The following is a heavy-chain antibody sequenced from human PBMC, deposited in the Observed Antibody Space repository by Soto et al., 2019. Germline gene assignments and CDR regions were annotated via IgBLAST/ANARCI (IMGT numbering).Heavy chain of an antibody. Sequence: QVQLVQSGAEVKKPGASVNISCKASGYTFINYYIHWVRQAPGQGLEWMAIINPTGGSTNYAQRFPGRVTWTMDTSTTTVYMELSSLRFEDPAVYYCARDLAAGDYWGQGTLVTVSS. CDR2: INPTGGST. CDR3: ARDLAAGDY. D-gene: IGHD6-25*01. J-gene: IGHJ4*02. V-gene: IGHV1-46*01. CDR1: GYTFINYY.